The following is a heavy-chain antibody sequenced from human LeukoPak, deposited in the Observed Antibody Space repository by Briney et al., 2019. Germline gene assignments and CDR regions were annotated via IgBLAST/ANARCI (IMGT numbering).Heavy chain of an antibody. V-gene: IGHV4-59*01. Sequence: PSETLSLTCTVSGGSISSYYWSWIRQPPGKGLEWIGYIYYSGSTNYNPSLKSRVTISVDTSKNQFSLKLSSVTAADTAVYYCARDSGRHIPFDYWGQGTLVTVSS. CDR1: GGSISSYY. CDR2: IYYSGST. D-gene: IGHD1-26*01. CDR3: ARDSGRHIPFDY. J-gene: IGHJ4*02.